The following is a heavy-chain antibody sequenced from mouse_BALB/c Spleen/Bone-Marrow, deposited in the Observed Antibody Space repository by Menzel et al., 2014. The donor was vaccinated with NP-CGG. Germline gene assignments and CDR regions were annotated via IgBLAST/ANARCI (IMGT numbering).Heavy chain of an antibody. J-gene: IGHJ2*01. V-gene: IGHV14-3*02. CDR2: VVPANGNT. Sequence: VLLQESGAELVKPGASVKLSCTASGFNIKDTYMHWVKQRPEQGLEWIGRVVPANGNTKYDPKFQGKATITADTSSNTAYLQLSSLTSEDTAVYYCARYRLGTYFDYWGQGTTLTVSS. D-gene: IGHD2-14*01. CDR3: ARYRLGTYFDY. CDR1: GFNIKDTY.